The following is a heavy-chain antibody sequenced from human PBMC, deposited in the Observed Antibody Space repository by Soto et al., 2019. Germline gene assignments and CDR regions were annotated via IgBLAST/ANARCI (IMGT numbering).Heavy chain of an antibody. Sequence: EVQLVESGGGLVQPGGSLRLSCAASGFTFSSYDIHWVRQAAGKGLEWVSGIGTAGDTYYPGSVKGRFPISRENAKNSVYLHMNCLRAGDAAVYYCARHCTLCGMDVWGQGTTVPVSS. CDR2: IGTAGDT. CDR3: ARHCTLCGMDV. CDR1: GFTFSSYD. V-gene: IGHV3-13*01. D-gene: IGHD2-8*01. J-gene: IGHJ6*02.